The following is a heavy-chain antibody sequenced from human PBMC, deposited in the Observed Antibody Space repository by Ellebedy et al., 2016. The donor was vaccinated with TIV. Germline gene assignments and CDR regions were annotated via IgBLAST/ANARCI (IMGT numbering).Heavy chain of an antibody. D-gene: IGHD5-12*01. Sequence: SETLSLTCTVSSDSISSYPWSWIRQPPGKGLEWIGCFSYSGNTNYIPSLKNRVTMSLDTSKNQFSLKLSSVTAADTAVYYCARGGYGGHDSVDAFDIWGQGTMVTVSS. CDR1: SDSISSYP. CDR2: FSYSGNT. J-gene: IGHJ3*02. CDR3: ARGGYGGHDSVDAFDI. V-gene: IGHV4-59*12.